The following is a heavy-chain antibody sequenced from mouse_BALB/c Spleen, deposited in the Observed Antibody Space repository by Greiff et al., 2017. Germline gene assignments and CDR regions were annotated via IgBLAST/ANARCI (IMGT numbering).Heavy chain of an antibody. V-gene: IGHV5-6-4*01. D-gene: IGHD4-1*01. J-gene: IGHJ2*01. CDR2: ISSGGSYT. CDR1: GFTFSSNT. CDR3: TGTGQGYFDY. Sequence: EVQGVESGGGLVKPGGSLKLPCAASGFTFSSNTMSWVRQPPEKRLEGVATISSGGSYTYYPDSVKGRFTISRDNAKNTLYLQMSSLKSEDTAMYYCTGTGQGYFDYWGQGTTLTVSS.